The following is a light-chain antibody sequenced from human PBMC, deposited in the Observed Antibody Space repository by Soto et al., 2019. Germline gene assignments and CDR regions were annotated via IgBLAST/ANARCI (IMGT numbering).Light chain of an antibody. CDR1: SSNIGAGYA. V-gene: IGLV1-40*01. Sequence: QSVLTQPPSVSGAPGQTVTISRSGSSSNIGAGYAVHWYQHLPGTAPKLLIYTNTNRPSGVPDRFSGSKSGTAASLAINGLQAEDEADYYCQSYDTSLSGYVFGTGTKVTVL. J-gene: IGLJ1*01. CDR3: QSYDTSLSGYV. CDR2: TNT.